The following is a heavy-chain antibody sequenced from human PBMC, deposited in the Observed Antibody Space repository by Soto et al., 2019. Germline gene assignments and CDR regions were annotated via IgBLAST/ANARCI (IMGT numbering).Heavy chain of an antibody. CDR3: ARHVGYYWYFDL. V-gene: IGHV3-66*04. CDR1: GFTVSSSY. D-gene: IGHD6-13*01. J-gene: IGHJ2*01. Sequence: EVQLVESGGGLVQPGGSLRLSCAVSGFTVSSSYMGWVRQAPGKGLEWVSSIYSGGNTYYADSVRGRFTIYTDNSKDTLYIQMNSLRVDDTAMYYCARHVGYYWYFDLWGRGTLVTVSS. CDR2: IYSGGNT.